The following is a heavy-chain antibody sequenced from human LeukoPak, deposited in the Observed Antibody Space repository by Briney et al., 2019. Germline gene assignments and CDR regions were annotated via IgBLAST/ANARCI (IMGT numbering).Heavy chain of an antibody. CDR3: ARQEIRSSYYGHDY. J-gene: IGHJ4*02. CDR2: IYYSGST. Sequence: SETLSLTCTVSGGSISSSSYYWGWIRQPPGKGLEWIGSIYYSGSTYYNPSLKSRVTISVDTSKNQVSLRLSSVTAADTAIYYCARQEIRSSYYGHDYWGQGTLVTVSS. CDR1: GGSISSSSYY. V-gene: IGHV4-39*01. D-gene: IGHD1-26*01.